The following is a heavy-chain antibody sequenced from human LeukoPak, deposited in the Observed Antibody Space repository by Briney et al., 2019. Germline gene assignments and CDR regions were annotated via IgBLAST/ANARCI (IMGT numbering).Heavy chain of an antibody. V-gene: IGHV3-23*01. CDR2: TSDRGDYT. D-gene: IGHD1-20*01. J-gene: IGHJ4*02. CDR3: ARRRYNWNAIDY. Sequence: GGSLRLSCAASGFTFTSYSMSWVRQAPGKGLEWVSGTSDRGDYTYYADSVKGRITISRDNAKNSLYLQMNSLRAEDTAVYYCARRRYNWNAIDYWGQGTLVTVSS. CDR1: GFTFTSYS.